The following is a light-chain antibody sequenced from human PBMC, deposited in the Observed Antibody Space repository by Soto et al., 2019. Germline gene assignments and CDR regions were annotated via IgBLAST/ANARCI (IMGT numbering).Light chain of an antibody. J-gene: IGKJ4*01. V-gene: IGKV3-15*01. CDR2: GAS. Sequence: EIVLTQSPGTLSLSPWERATLSCRASQSVSSSYLAWYQQKTGQAPRLLIYGASTRATGIPARFSGSGSGTEFTLTISSLQSEDFAVYYCQQYNNWPLTFGGGTKVDIK. CDR1: QSVSSSY. CDR3: QQYNNWPLT.